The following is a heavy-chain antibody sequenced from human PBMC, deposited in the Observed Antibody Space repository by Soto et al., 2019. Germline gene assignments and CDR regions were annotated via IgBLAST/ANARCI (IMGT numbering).Heavy chain of an antibody. CDR2: ISGSGGST. V-gene: IGHV3-23*01. J-gene: IGHJ6*03. CDR1: GFTFSSYA. Sequence: EVQLLESGGGLVQPGGSLRLSCAASGFTFSSYAMSWVRQAPGKGLEWVSAISGSGGSTYYADSVKGRFTISRDNSKNALYLRMNSLRAEDTAVYYCAKPRGDAYYYYYMDVWGKGTTVTVSS. CDR3: AKPRGDAYYYYYMDV. D-gene: IGHD2-21*02.